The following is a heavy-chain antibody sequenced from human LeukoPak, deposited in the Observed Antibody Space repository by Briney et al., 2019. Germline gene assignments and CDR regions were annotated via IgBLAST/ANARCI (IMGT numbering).Heavy chain of an antibody. Sequence: PSETLSLTCAVYGGSFSGYYWSWIRQPPGKGLEWIGEINHSGSTNYNPSLESRVTILLDASKNEFSLNLNSVTAADTAVYYCAREDYYFDSWGQGTLVTVSS. CDR1: GGSFSGYY. J-gene: IGHJ4*02. CDR3: AREDYYFDS. CDR2: INHSGST. V-gene: IGHV4-34*01.